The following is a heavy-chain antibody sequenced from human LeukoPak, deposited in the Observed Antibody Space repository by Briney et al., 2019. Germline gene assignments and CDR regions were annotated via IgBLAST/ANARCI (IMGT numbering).Heavy chain of an antibody. J-gene: IGHJ4*02. CDR3: ARVSPHYGDYARLDY. D-gene: IGHD4-17*01. V-gene: IGHV4-4*07. Sequence: SETLSLTCTVSGGSISSYYWSWIRQPAGEGLEWIGRIYTSGSTNYNPSLKSRVTMSVDTSKNQFSLKLSSVTAADTAVYYCARVSPHYGDYARLDYWGQGTLVTVSS. CDR2: IYTSGST. CDR1: GGSISSYY.